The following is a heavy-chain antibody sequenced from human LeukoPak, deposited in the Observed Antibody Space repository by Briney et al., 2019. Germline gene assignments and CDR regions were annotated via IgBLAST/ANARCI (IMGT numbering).Heavy chain of an antibody. Sequence: PGGSLRLSCAASGFTFSSYGMHWVRQAPGKGLEWVAVIWYDGSNKYYADSVKGRFTISRDNSKNTLYLQMNSLRAEDTAVYYCAKEGYSSGWSPDYWGQGTLVTVSS. V-gene: IGHV3-30*02. D-gene: IGHD6-19*01. J-gene: IGHJ4*02. CDR3: AKEGYSSGWSPDY. CDR2: IWYDGSNK. CDR1: GFTFSSYG.